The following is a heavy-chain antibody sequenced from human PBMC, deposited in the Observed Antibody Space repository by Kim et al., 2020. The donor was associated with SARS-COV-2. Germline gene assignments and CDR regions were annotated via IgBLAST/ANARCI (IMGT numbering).Heavy chain of an antibody. CDR3: AKTGYYYDSSGYYSMD. Sequence: ASVKVSCKTYGYIFSNYGLSWVRLAPGQGLEWMGWISGHNGNTNDARKFQGRVKLTTDTSTNTAYMELRSLTSDDTGVYFCAKTGYYYDSSGYYSMDWGQGTLVTVSS. V-gene: IGHV1-18*01. CDR2: ISGHNGNT. CDR1: GYIFSNYG. J-gene: IGHJ4*02. D-gene: IGHD3-22*01.